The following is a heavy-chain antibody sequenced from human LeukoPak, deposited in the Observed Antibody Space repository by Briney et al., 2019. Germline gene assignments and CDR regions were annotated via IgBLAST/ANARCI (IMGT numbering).Heavy chain of an antibody. CDR2: IYTSGRT. D-gene: IGHD5-18*01. Sequence: SETLSLTCTVSGGSISSYYWSRIRQPPGKGLEWIGYIYTSGRTNYNPSLKSRVAISVDTSKNQFSLKLSSVTAADTAVYYCARLAVVYAFDIWGQGTMVTVSS. V-gene: IGHV4-4*09. J-gene: IGHJ3*02. CDR3: ARLAVVYAFDI. CDR1: GGSISSYY.